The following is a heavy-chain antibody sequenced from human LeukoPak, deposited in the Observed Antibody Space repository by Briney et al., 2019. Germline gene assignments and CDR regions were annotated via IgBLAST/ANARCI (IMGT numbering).Heavy chain of an antibody. CDR3: ARNQPFGYSYGSGTRDAFDI. Sequence: ASVKVSCKASGYTFTGYYIHWVRQAPGQGLEWAGWINPNSGGTNYAQKFQGRVTMTSDTFISTGFMELSRLRSDDTAVYYCARNQPFGYSYGSGTRDAFDIWGQGTMITVSS. CDR1: GYTFTGYY. CDR2: INPNSGGT. V-gene: IGHV1-2*02. J-gene: IGHJ3*02. D-gene: IGHD5-18*01.